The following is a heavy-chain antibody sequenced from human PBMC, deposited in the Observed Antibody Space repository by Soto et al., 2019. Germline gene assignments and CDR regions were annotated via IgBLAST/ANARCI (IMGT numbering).Heavy chain of an antibody. CDR3: AVTIFGVVIRFVDY. D-gene: IGHD3-3*01. V-gene: IGHV4-34*01. CDR1: GGSFSGYY. Sequence: LSLTCAVYGGSFSGYYWSWIRQPPGKGLEWIGEINHSGSTNYNPSLKSRVTISVDTSKNQFSLKLSSVTAADTAVYYCAVTIFGVVIRFVDYWGQGTLVTVSS. CDR2: INHSGST. J-gene: IGHJ4*02.